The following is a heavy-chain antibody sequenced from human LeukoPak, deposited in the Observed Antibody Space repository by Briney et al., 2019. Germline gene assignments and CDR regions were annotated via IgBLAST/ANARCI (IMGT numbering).Heavy chain of an antibody. CDR3: ARGGVNPVDH. V-gene: IGHV3-74*01. D-gene: IGHD1-14*01. Sequence: GGSLRLSCAAPGFPSKSFWMNWVRQAPGKGLVWVSDMNEYSTTIRYADSVKGRFTISRDNAKSILYLQMNNLRAEDTAMYFCARGGVNPVDHWGQGTLVTVSS. J-gene: IGHJ4*02. CDR2: MNEYSTTI. CDR1: GFPSKSFW.